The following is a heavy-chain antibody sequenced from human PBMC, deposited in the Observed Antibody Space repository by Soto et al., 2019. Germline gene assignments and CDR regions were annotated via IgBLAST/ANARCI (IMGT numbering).Heavy chain of an antibody. CDR1: GGTFNRFT. D-gene: IGHD3-3*01. CDR3: ARTHFYETGGVFDYFDY. CDR2: ITPFLGKT. V-gene: IGHV1-69*10. Sequence: ASVKVSCKASGGTFNRFTICWVRQAPGQGFEWMGGITPFLGKTDYAQKFQGRVTITADESTGTSYMQLTSLRSDDTAIYYCARTHFYETGGVFDYFDYWGQGALVTVSS. J-gene: IGHJ4*02.